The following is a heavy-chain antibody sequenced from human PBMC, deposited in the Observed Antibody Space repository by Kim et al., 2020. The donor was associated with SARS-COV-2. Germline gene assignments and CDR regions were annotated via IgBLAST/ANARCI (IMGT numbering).Heavy chain of an antibody. CDR2: I. CDR3: ARDSVWDCDV. Sequence: IHYARSVERRFTISRDTAKKSVYLQMTRLRADDTAVYYCARDSVWDCDVWGHGTFVTVSS. J-gene: IGHJ3*01. V-gene: IGHV3-48*04. D-gene: IGHD1-26*01.